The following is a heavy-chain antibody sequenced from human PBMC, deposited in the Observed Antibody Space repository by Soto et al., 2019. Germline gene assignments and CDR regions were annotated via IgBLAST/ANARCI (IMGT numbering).Heavy chain of an antibody. CDR3: ARESEDLTSNFDC. CDR1: GFTFTRYS. CDR2: ISSTTNYI. J-gene: IGHJ4*02. Sequence: PGGSLRLSCAASGFTFTRYSMNRVRQAPGRGLEWVSSISSTTNYIYYGDSMKGRFTISRDNAKNSLYLEMNSLRAEDTAVYYCARESEDLTSNFDCWGQGTLVTVSS. V-gene: IGHV3-21*06.